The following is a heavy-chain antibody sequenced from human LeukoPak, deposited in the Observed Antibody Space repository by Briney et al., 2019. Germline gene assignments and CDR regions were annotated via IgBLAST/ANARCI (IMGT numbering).Heavy chain of an antibody. V-gene: IGHV1-18*01. CDR1: GYTFTRNG. Sequence: ASVKVSCKASGYTFTRNGISWVRHAPGEGIEWMGWISAYNGNTNYAQKLQGRVTMTTDTSTSTVYMELRSLRSDDTAVYYCAREDYGLDYWGQGTLVTVSS. J-gene: IGHJ4*02. CDR2: ISAYNGNT. CDR3: AREDYGLDY. D-gene: IGHD4-17*01.